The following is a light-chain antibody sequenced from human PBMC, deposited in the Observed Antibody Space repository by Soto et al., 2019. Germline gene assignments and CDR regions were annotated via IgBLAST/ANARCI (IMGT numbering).Light chain of an antibody. CDR3: QQYNSYSWT. CDR2: DAS. CDR1: QSISSW. V-gene: IGKV1-5*01. Sequence: DIQMTQSPSTLSASVGDRVTITCRASQSISSWLAWYQQKPGKAPKLLIYDASSLESGVPSRFSGSGSGTEFTLAFSSLQPDDFATYYCQQYNSYSWTFGQETKVEIK. J-gene: IGKJ1*01.